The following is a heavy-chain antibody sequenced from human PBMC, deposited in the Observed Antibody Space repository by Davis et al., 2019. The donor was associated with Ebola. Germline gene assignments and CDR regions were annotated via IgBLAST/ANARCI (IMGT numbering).Heavy chain of an antibody. D-gene: IGHD7-27*01. CDR2: IHHSGGT. Sequence: SETLSLTCTVSGGSISNGDYSWSWIRQSPGRGLEWIGYIHHSGGTYYNPSLKSRLTMSVDTSKNQFSLSLTSVTAADTAVYFCARDDLTGVLDPWGQGTRVTVSS. V-gene: IGHV4-30-4*01. CDR1: GGSISNGDYS. CDR3: ARDDLTGVLDP. J-gene: IGHJ5*02.